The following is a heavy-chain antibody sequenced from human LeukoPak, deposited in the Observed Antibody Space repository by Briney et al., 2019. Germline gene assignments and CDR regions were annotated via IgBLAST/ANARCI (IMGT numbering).Heavy chain of an antibody. CDR2: ISSSSSTI. D-gene: IGHD1-26*01. J-gene: IGHJ2*01. Sequence: GGSLRLSCAASGFTFSSYSMNWVRQAPGKGLEWVSYISSSSSTIYYADSVKGRFTISRDNAKNSLYLQMNSLRAEDTAVYYCARGSGYWYFDLWGRGTLVTVSS. CDR1: GFTFSSYS. CDR3: ARGSGYWYFDL. V-gene: IGHV3-48*04.